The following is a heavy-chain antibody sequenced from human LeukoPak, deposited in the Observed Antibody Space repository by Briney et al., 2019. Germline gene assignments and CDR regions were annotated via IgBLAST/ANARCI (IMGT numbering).Heavy chain of an antibody. CDR1: GGTFSSYA. CDR2: IIPIFGTA. D-gene: IGHD3-9*01. V-gene: IGHV1-69*06. J-gene: IGHJ5*02. CDR3: ARDDYDILTGYPNWFDR. Sequence: ASVKVSCKASGGTFSSYAISWVRQAPGQGVEWMGGIIPIFGTANYAQKFQGRVTITADKSTSTAYMELSSLRSEDTAVYYCARDDYDILTGYPNWFDRWGQGTLVTVSS.